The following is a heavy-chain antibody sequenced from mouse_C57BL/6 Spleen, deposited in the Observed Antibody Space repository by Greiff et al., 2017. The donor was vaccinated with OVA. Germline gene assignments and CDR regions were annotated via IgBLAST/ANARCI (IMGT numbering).Heavy chain of an antibody. Sequence: QVQLQQPGAELVKPGASVKLSCKASGYTFTSYWMHWVKQRPGQGLEWIGMIHPNSGSTNYNEKFKSKATLTVDKSSSTAYMQLSSLTSEDSAVYYGARDYGSSYAWFAYWGQGTLVTVSA. CDR3: ARDYGSSYAWFAY. J-gene: IGHJ3*01. V-gene: IGHV1-64*01. D-gene: IGHD1-1*01. CDR2: IHPNSGST. CDR1: GYTFTSYW.